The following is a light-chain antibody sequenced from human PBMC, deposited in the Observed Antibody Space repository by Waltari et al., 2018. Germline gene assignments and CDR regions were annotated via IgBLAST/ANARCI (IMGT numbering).Light chain of an antibody. CDR1: NIERKS. Sequence: YVLTQPPSVSVAPGKTATLTCGGENIERKSVNWYQQKAGQAPVLVLFSDTDRPSGIPDRFSGSNSGNTATLTISWVEAGDEADYHCQVWDDTTNSGVFGGGTRLTVL. J-gene: IGLJ3*02. CDR3: QVWDDTTNSGV. CDR2: SDT. V-gene: IGLV3-21*01.